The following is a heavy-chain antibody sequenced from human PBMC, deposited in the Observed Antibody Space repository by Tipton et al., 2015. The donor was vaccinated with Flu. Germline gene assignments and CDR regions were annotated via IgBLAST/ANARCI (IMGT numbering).Heavy chain of an antibody. D-gene: IGHD4-17*01. CDR3: ARMEWTVTTPRYFDL. CDR2: IHQSGST. CDR1: GYSIRSGYY. J-gene: IGHJ2*01. V-gene: IGHV4-38-2*01. Sequence: TLSLTCAVSGYSIRSGYYWDWIRQPPGKGLEWIGSIHQSGSTYYKPSLKSRVTISVDTSKNQFSLKLSSVTAADTAVYYCARMEWTVTTPRYFDLWGRGTLVTVSS.